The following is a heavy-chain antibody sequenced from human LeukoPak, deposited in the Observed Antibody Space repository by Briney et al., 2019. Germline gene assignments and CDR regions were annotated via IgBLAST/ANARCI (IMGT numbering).Heavy chain of an antibody. CDR3: ARDVYYYDSSGYES. CDR2: INPNSGGT. V-gene: IGHV1-2*02. D-gene: IGHD3-22*01. J-gene: IGHJ4*02. CDR1: GYTFTGYY. Sequence: GASVKVSCKASGYTFTGYYMHWVRQAPGQGLEWMGWINPNSGGTNYAQKFQGRVTMTRDTSISTAYMELSRLRSDDTAAYYCARDVYYYDSSGYESWGQGTLVTVSS.